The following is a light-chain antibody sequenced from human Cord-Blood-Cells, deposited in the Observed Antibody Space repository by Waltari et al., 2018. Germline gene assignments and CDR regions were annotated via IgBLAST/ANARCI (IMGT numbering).Light chain of an antibody. Sequence: SYELTQPPSVSVSPGQTASITCSGDKLGDKYACWYQQKPGQSPVLVIYQDSKRSSGIPERFSGSNSGNTATLTISGTQAMDEADYYCQAWDSSTDPPGDVVFGGGTKLTVL. V-gene: IGLV3-1*01. CDR3: QAWDSSTDPPGDVV. CDR1: KLGDKY. J-gene: IGLJ2*01. CDR2: QDS.